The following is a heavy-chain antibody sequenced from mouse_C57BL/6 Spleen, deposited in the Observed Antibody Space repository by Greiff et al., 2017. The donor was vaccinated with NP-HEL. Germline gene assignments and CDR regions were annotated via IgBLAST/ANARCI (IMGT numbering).Heavy chain of an antibody. Sequence: VQLQQSGTVLARPGASVKMSCKTSGYTFTSYWMHWVKQRPGQGLEWIGAIYPGNSDTSYNQKFKGKAKLTAVTSASTAYMELSSLTNEDSAVYYCTSEAYYSNLPGFAYWGKGTLVTVSA. D-gene: IGHD2-5*01. J-gene: IGHJ3*01. CDR2: IYPGNSDT. CDR3: TSEAYYSNLPGFAY. CDR1: GYTFTSYW. V-gene: IGHV1-5*01.